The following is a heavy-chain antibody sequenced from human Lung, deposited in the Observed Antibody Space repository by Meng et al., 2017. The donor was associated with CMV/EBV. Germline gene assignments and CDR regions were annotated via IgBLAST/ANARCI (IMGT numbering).Heavy chain of an antibody. Sequence: GGXXRLSCAASGFNVGTYWMTWVRQAPGKGLQWVANINQEGNWRAYVDSVKGRFTISRDNARNSVYLQMNSLRPEDTGVFYCARVPSSGYSPFDSWGPGTLVTVSS. D-gene: IGHD3-22*01. J-gene: IGHJ4*02. V-gene: IGHV3-7*04. CDR1: GFNVGTYW. CDR3: ARVPSSGYSPFDS. CDR2: INQEGNWR.